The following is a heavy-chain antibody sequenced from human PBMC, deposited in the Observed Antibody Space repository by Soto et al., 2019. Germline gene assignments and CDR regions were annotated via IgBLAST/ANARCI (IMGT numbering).Heavy chain of an antibody. CDR3: ATLTKYDILTGFYPC. CDR2: IYSDGST. D-gene: IGHD3-9*01. J-gene: IGHJ4*02. CDR1: GFTVNSNY. Sequence: GGPLRLSCAASGFTVNSNYMSWVRQAPGKGLEWVSVIYSDGSTYYADSVKGRFIISRDNSNNTLYFQMNSLRAEDTAVYYCATLTKYDILTGFYPCWGQGTLVTVSS. V-gene: IGHV3-66*01.